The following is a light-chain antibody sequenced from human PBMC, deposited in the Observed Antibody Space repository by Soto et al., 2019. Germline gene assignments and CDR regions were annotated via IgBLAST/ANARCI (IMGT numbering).Light chain of an antibody. CDR2: DVS. Sequence: QSALTQPASVSGSPGQSITISCTETNSDVGIYTYVSWYQHHPGKAPKLMIYDVSNRPSGVSDRFSGSKSGNTASLTISGLQTEDEADYYCSLYRGANQVVFGGGTQLTVL. J-gene: IGLJ2*01. V-gene: IGLV2-14*03. CDR3: SLYRGANQVV. CDR1: NSDVGIYTY.